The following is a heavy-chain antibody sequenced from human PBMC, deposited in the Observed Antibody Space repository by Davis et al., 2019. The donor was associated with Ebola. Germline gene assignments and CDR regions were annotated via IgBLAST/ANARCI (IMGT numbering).Heavy chain of an antibody. J-gene: IGHJ6*02. CDR1: GYTFTSYY. CDR3: ARNTLGDGYNSSRFYYYGMDV. V-gene: IGHV1-46*01. CDR2: INPSGGST. D-gene: IGHD5-24*01. Sequence: ASVKVSCKASGYTFTSYYMHWVRQAPGQGLEWMGIINPSGGSTSYAQKFQGRVTMTRDTSTSTVYMELSSLRSEDTAVYYCARNTLGDGYNSSRFYYYGMDVWGQGTTVTVSS.